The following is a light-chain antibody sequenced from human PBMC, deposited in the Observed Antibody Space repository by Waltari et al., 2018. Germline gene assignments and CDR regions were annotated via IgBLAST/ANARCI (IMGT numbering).Light chain of an antibody. J-gene: IGLJ6*01. CDR1: SSNIGNNA. CDR2: YDD. CDR3: ATWDDSLNVFV. V-gene: IGLV1-36*01. Sequence: QSVLTQPPSVSEAPRQRVVISCSGSSSNIGNNAVTWYQHLPGKAPKLLMYYDDLLPSGVSDRFSGSKSGTSASLAISGLQSEDEADYYCATWDDSLNVFVFGSGTKVTVL.